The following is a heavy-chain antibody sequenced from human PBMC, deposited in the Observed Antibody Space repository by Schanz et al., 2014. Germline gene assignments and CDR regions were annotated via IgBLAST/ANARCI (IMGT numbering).Heavy chain of an antibody. CDR2: IWSDGSGK. CDR3: ARDRGYCSGGSCLTFDY. Sequence: QVQLVESGGGVVQPGGSLRLSCAASGFIFSNYGMHWVRQAPGKGLEWVAVIWSDGSGKYYADSVKGRFTISRDSPKNTLYLQMNTLRAEDTAVYYCARDRGYCSGGSCLTFDYWGQGTLITGSS. J-gene: IGHJ4*02. D-gene: IGHD2-15*01. V-gene: IGHV3-33*01. CDR1: GFIFSNYG.